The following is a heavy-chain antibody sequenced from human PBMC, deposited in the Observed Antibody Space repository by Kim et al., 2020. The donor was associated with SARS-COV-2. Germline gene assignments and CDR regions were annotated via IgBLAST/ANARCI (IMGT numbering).Heavy chain of an antibody. Sequence: YYPGSVKGRFTISRENAKNSLYLQMNSLRAGDTAVYYCARGSAVGRLFDPWGQGTLVTFSS. CDR3: ARGSAVGRLFDP. V-gene: IGHV3-13*01. J-gene: IGHJ5*02. D-gene: IGHD3-10*01.